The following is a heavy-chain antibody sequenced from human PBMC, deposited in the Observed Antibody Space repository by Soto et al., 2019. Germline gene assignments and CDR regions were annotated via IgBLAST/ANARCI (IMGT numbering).Heavy chain of an antibody. V-gene: IGHV4-59*01. Sequence: QVQLQESGPGLVKPSETLSLTCTVSGGSISSYYWSWIRQSPGKGLEWIGYMYYSGSTNNNPSLKIRVTISIDTSRNQFSLKLSSVTAADTAVYYCARGTFGVVKDWGQGTLVTVSS. CDR1: GGSISSYY. CDR3: ARGTFGVVKD. J-gene: IGHJ4*02. D-gene: IGHD3-3*01. CDR2: MYYSGST.